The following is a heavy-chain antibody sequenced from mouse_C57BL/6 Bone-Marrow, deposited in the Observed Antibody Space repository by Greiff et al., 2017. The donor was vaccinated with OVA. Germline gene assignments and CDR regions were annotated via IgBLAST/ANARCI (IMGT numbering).Heavy chain of an antibody. CDR3: ARRRDGYRAWFAD. CDR1: GYTFTNYW. D-gene: IGHD2-3*01. CDR2: IYPGGGYT. J-gene: IGHJ3*01. Sequence: QVQLQQSGAELVRPGTSVKMSCKASGYTFTNYWIGWAKQRPGHGLEWIGDIYPGGGYTNYNEKFKGKATLTADKSSSTAYMQFSSLTSEDSAIYYGARRRDGYRAWFADWGQGTLVTVSA. V-gene: IGHV1-63*01.